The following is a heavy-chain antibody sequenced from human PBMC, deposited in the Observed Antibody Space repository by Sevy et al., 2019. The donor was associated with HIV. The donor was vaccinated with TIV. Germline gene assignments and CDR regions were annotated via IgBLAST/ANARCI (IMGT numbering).Heavy chain of an antibody. V-gene: IGHV1-69*13. CDR2: IIPMFGTT. J-gene: IGHJ4*02. D-gene: IGHD3-22*01. Sequence: ASVKVSCKASGVTFNSYAFHWVRQAPGQGLEWMGGIIPMFGTTDYAQKFQGRVTISADESTSTVYMEQSSLRSEDTAVYYCTRGVTKIIGGGYYFDYWGLGTLVTVSS. CDR1: GVTFNSYA. CDR3: TRGVTKIIGGGYYFDY.